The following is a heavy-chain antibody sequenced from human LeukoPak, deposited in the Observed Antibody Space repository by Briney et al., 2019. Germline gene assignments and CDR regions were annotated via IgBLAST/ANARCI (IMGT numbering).Heavy chain of an antibody. D-gene: IGHD6-13*01. CDR2: IYYSGST. J-gene: IGHJ4*02. CDR1: GGSISSSSYY. Sequence: SETLSLTCTVSGGSISSSSYYWSWIRQPPGKGLEWIGYIYYSGSTNYNPSLKSRVTISVDTSKNQFSLKLSSVTAADTAVYYCARVIAAAGTPYFDYWGQGTLVTVSS. CDR3: ARVIAAAGTPYFDY. V-gene: IGHV4-61*01.